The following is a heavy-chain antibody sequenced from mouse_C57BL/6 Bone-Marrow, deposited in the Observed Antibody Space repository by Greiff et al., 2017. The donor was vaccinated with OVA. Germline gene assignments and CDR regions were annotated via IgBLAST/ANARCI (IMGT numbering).Heavy chain of an antibody. V-gene: IGHV1-64*01. CDR3: ARNYGSSSAWFAY. CDR2: IHPNSGST. D-gene: IGHD1-1*01. Sequence: QVQLQQPGAELVKPGASVKLSCKASGYTFTSYWMHWVKQRPGPGLEWIGMIHPNSGSTNYNEKFKSKATLTVDKSSSTAYMQLSSLTSEDSAVYYCARNYGSSSAWFAYWGQGTLVTVSA. J-gene: IGHJ3*01. CDR1: GYTFTSYW.